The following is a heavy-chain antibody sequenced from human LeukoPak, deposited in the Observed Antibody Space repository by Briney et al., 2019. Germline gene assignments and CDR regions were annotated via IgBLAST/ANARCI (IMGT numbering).Heavy chain of an antibody. CDR2: MNPNSGNT. J-gene: IGHJ6*03. CDR1: GGTFSSYA. CDR3: ARAPTRYYDFWSGYYKRRNYYYMDV. V-gene: IGHV1-8*02. Sequence: ASVKVSCKASGGTFSSYAISWVRQATGQGLEWMGWMNPNSGNTGYAQKFQGRVTMTRNTSISTAYMELSSLRSEDTAVYYCARAPTRYYDFWSGYYKRRNYYYMDVWGKGTTVTVSS. D-gene: IGHD3-3*01.